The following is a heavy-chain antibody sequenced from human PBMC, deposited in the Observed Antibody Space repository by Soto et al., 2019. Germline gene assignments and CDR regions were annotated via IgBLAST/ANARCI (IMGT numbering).Heavy chain of an antibody. D-gene: IGHD3-22*01. V-gene: IGHV1-2*02. CDR3: ARMTVAIDY. CDR1: GSTFAIYH. Sequence: QVHLVQSGAEIRKPGASVKVSCKASGSTFAIYHFHWVRQAPGQGLEWVGWINPNSGDTNYAQKFQGRVTMTRDTSINTVYMELSGLRSDDTAVYYCARMTVAIDYWGQGVLVTVSS. J-gene: IGHJ4*02. CDR2: INPNSGDT.